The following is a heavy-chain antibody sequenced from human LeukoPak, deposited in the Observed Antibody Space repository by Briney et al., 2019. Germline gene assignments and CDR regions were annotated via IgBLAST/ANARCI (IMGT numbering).Heavy chain of an antibody. J-gene: IGHJ4*02. CDR3: AKLLWFGELLYPPFDY. Sequence: GGSLRLSCAASGFTFSNAWMSWVRQAPGKGLEWVGRIKSKTDGGTTDYAAPVKGGFTISRDNSKNTLYLQMNSLRAEDTAVYYCAKLLWFGELLYPPFDYWGQGTLVTVSS. D-gene: IGHD3-10*01. V-gene: IGHV3-15*01. CDR1: GFTFSNAW. CDR2: IKSKTDGGTT.